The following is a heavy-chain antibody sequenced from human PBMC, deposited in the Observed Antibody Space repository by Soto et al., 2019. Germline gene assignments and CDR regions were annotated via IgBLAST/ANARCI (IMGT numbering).Heavy chain of an antibody. J-gene: IGHJ6*02. Sequence: GGSLRLSCAASGFTFSSYGMHWVRQAPGKGLEWVAVISYDGSNKYYADSVKGRFTISRDNSKNTLYLQMNSLRAEDTAVYYCAKDGGYSYGYPNYYYYYGMDVWGQGTTVTVSS. D-gene: IGHD5-18*01. CDR3: AKDGGYSYGYPNYYYYYGMDV. CDR1: GFTFSSYG. CDR2: ISYDGSNK. V-gene: IGHV3-30*18.